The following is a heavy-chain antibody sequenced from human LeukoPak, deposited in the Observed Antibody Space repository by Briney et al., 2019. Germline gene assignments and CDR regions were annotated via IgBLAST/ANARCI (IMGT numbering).Heavy chain of an antibody. Sequence: KPSETLSLTCTVSGYSISSGYYWGWIRQPPGKGLEWIGSIYHSGSTYYNPSLKSRVTISVDTSKNQFSLKLSSVTAADTAVYYCASPRSGSYHDAFDIWGQGTMVTVSS. D-gene: IGHD1-26*01. CDR3: ASPRSGSYHDAFDI. CDR2: IYHSGST. J-gene: IGHJ3*02. V-gene: IGHV4-38-2*02. CDR1: GYSISSGYY.